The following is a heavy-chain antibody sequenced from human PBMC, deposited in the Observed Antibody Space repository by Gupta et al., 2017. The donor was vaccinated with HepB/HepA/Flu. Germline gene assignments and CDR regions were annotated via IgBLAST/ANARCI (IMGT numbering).Heavy chain of an antibody. V-gene: IGHV3-33*01. CDR1: GFTFSIHG. D-gene: IGHD5-18*01. CDR2: IWYDGSNK. J-gene: IGHJ6*02. CDR3: ARDSWFIGYSYGSDYYGMDV. Sequence: QVQLVESGGGVVQPGRSLRLSCEAPGFTFSIHGLHWVRQATATGLEWVAVIWYDGSNKYYADSVKGRFTISRDNSKNTLYLQMNSLRAEDTAVYYCARDSWFIGYSYGSDYYGMDVWGQGTTVTVSS.